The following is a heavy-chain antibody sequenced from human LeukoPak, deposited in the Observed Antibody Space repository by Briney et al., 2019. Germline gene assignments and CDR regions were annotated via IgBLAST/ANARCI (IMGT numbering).Heavy chain of an antibody. V-gene: IGHV3-7*01. Sequence: GGSLRLSCAASGFIFSTYWMSWVRQAPVKGLEWVANIKQDGSEKYYVDSVKGRFTISRDNAKNSLYLQMNSLRAEDTAVYYCARDPTIFGVVIVPDYWGQGTLVTVSS. J-gene: IGHJ4*02. CDR2: IKQDGSEK. CDR3: ARDPTIFGVVIVPDY. D-gene: IGHD3-3*01. CDR1: GFIFSTYW.